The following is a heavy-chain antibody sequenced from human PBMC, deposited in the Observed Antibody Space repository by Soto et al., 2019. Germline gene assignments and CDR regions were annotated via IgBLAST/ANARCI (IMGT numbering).Heavy chain of an antibody. V-gene: IGHV4-30-4*01. CDR3: AHDSHGGNTFFDI. CDR2: IYFNGKA. J-gene: IGHJ4*02. D-gene: IGHD1-7*01. CDR1: GGSVSSGNVY. Sequence: VQLQESGPGLVRPSETLALTCTVSGGSVSSGNVYWSWIRQSPGKGLEWMGHIYFNGKAYYSPSLKRRHAISLDTSNNHFSLKLSSVSAADTAGYYCAHDSHGGNTFFDIWGQGAPVTVSS.